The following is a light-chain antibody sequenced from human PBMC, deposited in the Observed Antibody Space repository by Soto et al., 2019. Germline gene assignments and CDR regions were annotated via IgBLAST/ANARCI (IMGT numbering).Light chain of an antibody. J-gene: IGLJ2*01. CDR1: SSNIGAGSD. V-gene: IGLV1-40*01. Sequence: QSVLTQPPSVSGAPGQSVTISCTGSSSNIGAGSDVHWYQHLPGTPPKVLIYANNNRPSGVPDRFSGSKSGTSASLSITGLQAEDEADYCCQSYDSSLSGSVFGGGTKLTVL. CDR3: QSYDSSLSGSV. CDR2: ANN.